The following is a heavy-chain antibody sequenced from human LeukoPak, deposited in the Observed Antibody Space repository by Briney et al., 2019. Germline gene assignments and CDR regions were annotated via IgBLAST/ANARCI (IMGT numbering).Heavy chain of an antibody. J-gene: IGHJ3*02. CDR3: ARGPRITIFGVVMANDAFDI. V-gene: IGHV1-2*02. CDR1: GYTFTGNY. CDR2: INPKSGGT. Sequence: GASVKVSCKASGYTFTGNYMHWVRQAPGQGLEWMGWINPKSGGTNYAQKFQGRVTMTRDTSSSTAYMELSRLRFDDTVVYYCARGPRITIFGVVMANDAFDIWGQGTMVTVSS. D-gene: IGHD3-3*01.